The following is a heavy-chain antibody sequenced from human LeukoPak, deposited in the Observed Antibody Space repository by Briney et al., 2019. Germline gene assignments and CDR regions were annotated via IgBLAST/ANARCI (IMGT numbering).Heavy chain of an antibody. D-gene: IGHD3-10*01. J-gene: IGHJ3*02. CDR1: GFTFNAYT. Sequence: SGGSLRLSCECSGFTFNAYTMHWIRQSPGRGLEWLSSINSRSDTIYYSDSVKGRFVISRDNAKNSLYLQMNSLRAEDTAVYYCARERDVLLWFGEHDAFDIWGQGTMVTVSS. CDR3: ARERDVLLWFGEHDAFDI. V-gene: IGHV3-48*04. CDR2: INSRSDTI.